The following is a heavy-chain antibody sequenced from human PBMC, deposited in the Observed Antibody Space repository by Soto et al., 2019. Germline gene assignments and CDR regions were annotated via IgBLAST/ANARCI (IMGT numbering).Heavy chain of an antibody. V-gene: IGHV1-18*01. J-gene: IGHJ6*02. CDR3: ASSYCGGDCSVLYYYYGMDV. CDR1: GYTFSSYG. Sequence: QVQLVQSGAEVKKPGASVKVSCKASGYTFSSYGISWVRQAPGQGLEWMGWISDYNGNTNYAQKRQGRVTMTTDTSPSTAYMELRSLRSDDTAVYYCASSYCGGDCSVLYYYYGMDVWGQGTTVTVSS. D-gene: IGHD2-21*02. CDR2: ISDYNGNT.